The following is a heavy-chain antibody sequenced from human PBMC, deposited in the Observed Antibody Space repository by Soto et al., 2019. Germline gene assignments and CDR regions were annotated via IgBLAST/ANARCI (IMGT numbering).Heavy chain of an antibody. D-gene: IGHD3-22*01. Sequence: EVQLVESGGGLVQPGGSLRLSCAASGFTFSSYWMHWVRQTPGKGLVWVSRINSDGSSTSYADSVKGRFTISRDNAKNTPYLQMNSLRAGDTAVYYCARDPGGEYCASSGTPYAYWWQGSLVTVSS. CDR3: ARDPGGEYCASSGTPYAY. CDR1: GFTFSSYW. J-gene: IGHJ4*02. V-gene: IGHV3-74*01. CDR2: INSDGSST.